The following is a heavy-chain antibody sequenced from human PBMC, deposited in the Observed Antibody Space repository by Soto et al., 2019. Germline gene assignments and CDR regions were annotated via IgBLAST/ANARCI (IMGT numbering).Heavy chain of an antibody. Sequence: EVQLVESGGGLVQPGGSLRLSCAASGFTFSDHYMDWVRQAPGKGLEWVGRTRNKANSYTTEYAASVKGRFTISRDDSKNPLYLQMNSLKTEDTAVYYCTREVGWIVPRHFDYWGQGTLVTVSS. D-gene: IGHD2-2*01. CDR3: TREVGWIVPRHFDY. CDR1: GFTFSDHY. CDR2: TRNKANSYTT. J-gene: IGHJ4*02. V-gene: IGHV3-72*01.